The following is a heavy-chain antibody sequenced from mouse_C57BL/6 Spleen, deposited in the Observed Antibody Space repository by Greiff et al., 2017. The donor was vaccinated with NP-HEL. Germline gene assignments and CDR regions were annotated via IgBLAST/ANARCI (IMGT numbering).Heavy chain of an antibody. CDR3: ARAREGFISFDY. V-gene: IGHV1-42*01. D-gene: IGHD1-1*01. CDR2: INPSTGGT. Sequence: EVQLQQSGPELVKPGASVKISCKASGYSFTGYYMNWVKQSPEKSLEWIGEINPSTGGTTYNQKFKAKATLTVDKSSSTAYMQLNSLTSEESAVYYCARAREGFISFDYWGQGTTLTVSS. J-gene: IGHJ2*01. CDR1: GYSFTGYY.